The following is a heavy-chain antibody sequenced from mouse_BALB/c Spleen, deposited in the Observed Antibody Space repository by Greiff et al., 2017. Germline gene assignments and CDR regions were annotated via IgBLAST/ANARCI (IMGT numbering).Heavy chain of an antibody. J-gene: IGHJ2*01. CDR1: GFTFTDYY. D-gene: IGHD5-5*01. CDR2: IRNKANGYTT. V-gene: IGHV7-3*02. Sequence: VKLMESGGGLVQPGGSLRLSCATSGFTFTDYYMSWVRQPPGKALEWLGFIRNKANGYTTEYSASVKGRFTISRDNSQSILYLQMNTLRAEDSATYYCARDYRFDCWGQGTTRTVSS. CDR3: ARDYRFDC.